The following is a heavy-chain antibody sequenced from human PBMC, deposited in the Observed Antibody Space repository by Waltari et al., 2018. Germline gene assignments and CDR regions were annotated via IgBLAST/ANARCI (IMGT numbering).Heavy chain of an antibody. D-gene: IGHD6-19*01. CDR2: IYTSGSP. Sequence: QVQLQESGPGLVKPSQTLSLTCTVSGGSISSGSYYWSWIRQPAGKGLEWIGYIYTSGSPNYNPSLKSRVTISVDTSKNQFSLKLSSVTAADTAVYYCARGGGGWPHFDYWGQGTLVIVSS. J-gene: IGHJ4*02. V-gene: IGHV4-61*09. CDR1: GGSISSGSYY. CDR3: ARGGGGWPHFDY.